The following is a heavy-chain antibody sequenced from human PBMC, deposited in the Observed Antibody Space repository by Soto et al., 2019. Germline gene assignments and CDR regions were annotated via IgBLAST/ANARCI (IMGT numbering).Heavy chain of an antibody. D-gene: IGHD3-10*01. J-gene: IGHJ5*02. CDR2: ISFDGRVK. V-gene: IGHV3-30*18. Sequence: QVQLVESGGGVVQPGRSVRLSCAASGFTFSSYGMHWVRQAPGKGLEWVGVISFDGRVKYYADSVKGRFTLSRDNSQNTLYLQVNSLRREDTAVYHCAKEAGVTIFRGDTSNWFDTWGRGTLVTVSA. CDR3: AKEAGVTIFRGDTSNWFDT. CDR1: GFTFSSYG.